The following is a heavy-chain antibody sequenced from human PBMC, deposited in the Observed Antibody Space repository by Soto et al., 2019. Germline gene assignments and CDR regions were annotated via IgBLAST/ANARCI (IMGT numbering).Heavy chain of an antibody. CDR2: ISAYNGNT. D-gene: IGHD6-13*01. CDR3: ASFSIAATDPYGMDV. Sequence: QVQLVQSGAEVKKPGASVKVSCKASGYTFTSYGISWVRQAPGQGLEWMGWISAYNGNTNYAQKLQGRVTMTTDTSTSTAYMELRSLRSDDTAVYYWASFSIAATDPYGMDVWGQGTTVTFSS. J-gene: IGHJ6*02. V-gene: IGHV1-18*01. CDR1: GYTFTSYG.